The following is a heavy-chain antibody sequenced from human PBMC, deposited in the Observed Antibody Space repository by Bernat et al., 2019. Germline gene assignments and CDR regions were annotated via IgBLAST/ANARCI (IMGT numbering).Heavy chain of an antibody. CDR2: INPDTGVT. Sequence: QVQLVQSGADVKKPGASVKVSCKASGYTFTDYYMHWVRQAPGQGLEWMGRINPDTGVTNYAQEFRGRVTMTRDTSINTAYMELSRLTSDDTAVYYCARDLGGSGDCWGQGTLVTVPS. CDR3: ARDLGGSGDC. V-gene: IGHV1-2*06. D-gene: IGHD3-16*01. CDR1: GYTFTDYY. J-gene: IGHJ4*02.